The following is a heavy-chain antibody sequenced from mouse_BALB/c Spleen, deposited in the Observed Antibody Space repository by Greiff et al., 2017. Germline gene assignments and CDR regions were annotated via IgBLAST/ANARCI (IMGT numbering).Heavy chain of an antibody. CDR2: ISYSGST. Sequence: DVKLQESGPGLVKPSQSLSLTCTVTGYSITSDYAWNWIRQFPGNKLEWMGYISYSGSTSYNPSLKSRISITRDTSKNQFFLQLNSVTTEDTATYYCAQAAYYSGAPLAYWGEGTLVTVSA. J-gene: IGHJ3*01. CDR3: AQAAYYSGAPLAY. CDR1: GYSITSDYA. V-gene: IGHV3-2*02. D-gene: IGHD1-1*01.